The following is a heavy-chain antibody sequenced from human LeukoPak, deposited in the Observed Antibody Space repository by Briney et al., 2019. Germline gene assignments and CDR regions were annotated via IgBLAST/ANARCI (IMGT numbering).Heavy chain of an antibody. D-gene: IGHD3-10*01. V-gene: IGHV5-51*01. CDR2: IYPGDSDT. CDR1: GYGFSDYW. J-gene: IGHJ3*02. Sequence: GESLKXSCKGSGYGFSDYWIMWVRQMPGKGLEWMGLIYPGDSDTRYSPSFQGQVSISADKSIRTASLQWSSLKASDSAMYYCARSRSGAVFDIWGQGTMVTVSS. CDR3: ARSRSGAVFDI.